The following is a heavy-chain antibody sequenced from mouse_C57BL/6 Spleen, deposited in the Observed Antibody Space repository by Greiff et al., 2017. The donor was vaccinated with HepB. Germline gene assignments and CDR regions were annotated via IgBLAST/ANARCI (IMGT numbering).Heavy chain of an antibody. V-gene: IGHV1-19*01. Sequence: EVKLQESGPVLVKPGASVKMSCKASGYTFTDYYMNWVKQSHGKSLEWIGVINPYNGGTSYNQKFKGKATLTVDKSSSTAYMELNSLTSEDSAVYYCARSRAPYQVSSYFDYWGQGTTLTVSS. D-gene: IGHD6-2*01. CDR1: GYTFTDYY. J-gene: IGHJ2*01. CDR2: INPYNGGT. CDR3: ARSRAPYQVSSYFDY.